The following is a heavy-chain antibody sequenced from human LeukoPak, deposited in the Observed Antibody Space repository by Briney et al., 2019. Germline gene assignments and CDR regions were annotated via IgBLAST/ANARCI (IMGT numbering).Heavy chain of an antibody. Sequence: SETLSLTCAVYDGSYSGYYWSWIRQPPGKGLEWIGEINHSGSTNYNPSLKSRVSISVDTSKNQFSLKLSSVTAADTAVYYCSSNYYDSSGYRENWFDSWGQGTLVTVSS. V-gene: IGHV4-34*01. CDR2: INHSGST. D-gene: IGHD3-22*01. J-gene: IGHJ5*01. CDR1: DGSYSGYY. CDR3: SSNYYDSSGYRENWFDS.